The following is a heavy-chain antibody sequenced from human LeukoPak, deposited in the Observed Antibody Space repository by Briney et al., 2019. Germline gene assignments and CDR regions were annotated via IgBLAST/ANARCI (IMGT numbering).Heavy chain of an antibody. V-gene: IGHV3-7*03. CDR2: IKEDGSEK. CDR1: GFTVSSNY. D-gene: IGHD3-22*01. CDR3: ARQGYYDSSGYYAFDF. J-gene: IGHJ4*02. Sequence: GGSLRLSCAASGFTVSSNYMSWVRQAPGKGLEWVANIKEDGSEKHYVDSVKGRFTLSRDNAKNSLYLQMNSLRAEDTAVYYCARQGYYDSSGYYAFDFWGQGTLVTVSS.